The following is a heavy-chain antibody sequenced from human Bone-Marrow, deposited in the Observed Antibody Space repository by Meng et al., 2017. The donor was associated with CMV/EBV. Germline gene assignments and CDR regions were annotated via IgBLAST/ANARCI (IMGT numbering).Heavy chain of an antibody. Sequence: SVKVSCKASGGTFSSYTISWVRQAPGQGLEWMGRIIPILGIANYAQKFQGRVTITADKSTSTAYMELSSLRSEDTAVYYCARDSSGSYYGHWGQGKRVNGAS. CDR1: GGTFSSYT. V-gene: IGHV1-69*04. J-gene: IGHJ4*02. CDR2: IIPILGIA. D-gene: IGHD1-26*01. CDR3: ARDSSGSYYGH.